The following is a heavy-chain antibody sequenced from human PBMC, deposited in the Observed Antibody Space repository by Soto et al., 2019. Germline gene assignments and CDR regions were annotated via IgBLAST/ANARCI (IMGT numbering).Heavy chain of an antibody. CDR1: GFTFSSYA. Sequence: EVQLVESGGGLVQPGGSLRLSCAASGFTFSSYAMHWVRQAPGKGLEYVSAISSNGGSTYYANSVKGRFTISRDNSKNTLYLQMGRMRAEDMAVYYCARAVAGTWYCDYWGQGTLVTVSS. CDR2: ISSNGGST. J-gene: IGHJ4*02. CDR3: ARAVAGTWYCDY. V-gene: IGHV3-64*01. D-gene: IGHD6-13*01.